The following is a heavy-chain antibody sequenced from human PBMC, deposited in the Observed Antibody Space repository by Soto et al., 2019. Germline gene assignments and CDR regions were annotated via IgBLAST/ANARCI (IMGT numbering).Heavy chain of an antibody. CDR1: GYTFTSYA. Sequence: SVKVSCKASGYTFTSYAMHWVRQAPGQRLEWMGGIIPIFGTANYAQKFQGRVTITADESTSTAYMELSSLRSEDTAVYYCARDPTYDILTGYHYPPRWWFDPWGQGTLVTVSS. CDR3: ARDPTYDILTGYHYPPRWWFDP. V-gene: IGHV1-69*13. D-gene: IGHD3-9*01. CDR2: IIPIFGTA. J-gene: IGHJ5*02.